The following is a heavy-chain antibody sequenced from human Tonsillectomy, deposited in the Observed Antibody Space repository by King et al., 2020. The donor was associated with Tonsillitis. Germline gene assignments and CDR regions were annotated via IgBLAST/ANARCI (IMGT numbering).Heavy chain of an antibody. Sequence: QLVQSGGEVKKPGSSVKVSCKASGGTFSSYAISWVRQAPGQGLEWVGKIIPILGIANYAQKFQGSVTITADKSTSTAYMELSSLRSEDTAVYYCARDPEVVPAAIRAFYIWGPETMGTVSS. D-gene: IGHD2-2*01. V-gene: IGHV1-69*04. CDR1: GGTFSSYA. CDR2: IIPILGIA. J-gene: IGHJ3*02. CDR3: ARDPEVVPAAIRAFYI.